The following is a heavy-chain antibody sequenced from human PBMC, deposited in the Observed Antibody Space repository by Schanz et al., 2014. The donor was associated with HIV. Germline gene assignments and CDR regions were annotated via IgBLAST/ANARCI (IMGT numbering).Heavy chain of an antibody. V-gene: IGHV3-23*01. CDR2: IVSSGGDT. CDR3: AKSSGWLYAHFDY. J-gene: IGHJ4*02. CDR1: GFPFSKYG. Sequence: EVQLLESGGRLVQPGGSLRVSCRTSGFPFSKYGMAWVRQAPGKGLECVSAIVSSGGDTYYADFVEGRFTISRDNSKNTLYLQMHSLRAEDTAVYYCAKSSGWLYAHFDYWGQGTLVTVSS. D-gene: IGHD3-9*01.